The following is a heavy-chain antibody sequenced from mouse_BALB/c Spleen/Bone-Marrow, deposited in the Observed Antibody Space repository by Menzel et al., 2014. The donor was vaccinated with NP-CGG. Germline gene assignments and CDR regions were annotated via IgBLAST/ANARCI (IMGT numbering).Heavy chain of an antibody. V-gene: IGHV1-12*01. J-gene: IGHJ4*01. CDR3: ARSGSSGYYAKDY. CDR2: IYPGNGDT. CDR1: GYTFTSYN. Sequence: QVQLKDSGAELVKPGASVKMSCKASGYTFTSYNMHWVKQTPGQGLEWIGAIYPGNGDTSYNQKFRGKATLTADKSSSTAYMQLSSLTSEDSAVYYCARSGSSGYYAKDYWGQGTSVTVSS. D-gene: IGHD3-1*01.